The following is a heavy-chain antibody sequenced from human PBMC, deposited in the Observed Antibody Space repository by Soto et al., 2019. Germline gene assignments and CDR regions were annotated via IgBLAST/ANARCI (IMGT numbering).Heavy chain of an antibody. CDR3: ARVPGRGADY. CDR1: GFTFSNYE. V-gene: IGHV3-48*03. D-gene: IGHD2-8*02. CDR2: ISSSGGTK. Sequence: PGGSLRLSCAASGFTFSNYEINWVRQAPGKGLEWVSYISSSGGTKYYADSVKGRFTISRDNAKNSLYLQMNSLRAEDTAVYYCARVPGRGADYWGQGTLVTAPQ. J-gene: IGHJ4*02.